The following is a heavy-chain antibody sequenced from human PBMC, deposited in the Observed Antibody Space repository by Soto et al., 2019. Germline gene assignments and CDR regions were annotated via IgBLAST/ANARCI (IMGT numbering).Heavy chain of an antibody. CDR2: IDPSDSYT. CDR1: GYSFTSYW. V-gene: IGHV5-10-1*01. J-gene: IGHJ6*02. CDR3: ARRAIAAAGLPPYGMDV. D-gene: IGHD6-13*01. Sequence: PGESLKISCKGSGYSFTSYWISRVRQMPGKGLEWMGRIDPSDSYTNYSPSFQGHVTISADKSISTAYLQWSSLKASDTAMYYCARRAIAAAGLPPYGMDVWGQGTTVTVSS.